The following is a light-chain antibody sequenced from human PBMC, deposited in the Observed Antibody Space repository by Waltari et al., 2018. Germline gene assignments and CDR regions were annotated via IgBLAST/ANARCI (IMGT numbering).Light chain of an antibody. CDR1: SSNPRAGYH. CDR3: QSYDSRLTAWV. Sequence: QSVLTPPPSVSGAPGQRVTISCTGSSSNPRAGYHVHWYQHFPGTAPKLLIYLDTNRPSGVPDRISASKSGTSASLAITGLQPEDEADYYCQSYDSRLTAWVFGGGTKLTVL. J-gene: IGLJ3*02. V-gene: IGLV1-40*01. CDR2: LDT.